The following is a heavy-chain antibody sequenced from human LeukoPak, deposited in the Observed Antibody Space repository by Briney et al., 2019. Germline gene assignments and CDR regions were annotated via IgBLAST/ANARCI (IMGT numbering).Heavy chain of an antibody. Sequence: SETLSLTCVVYGGSFSGYYWSWIRQPPGKGLEWIGEINHSGSTNYNPSLKSRVTISVDTSKNQFSLKLSSVTAADTAVYYCARGGWGITGTTRTNWFDPWGQGTLVTVSS. CDR2: INHSGST. J-gene: IGHJ5*02. CDR3: ARGGWGITGTTRTNWFDP. V-gene: IGHV4-34*01. D-gene: IGHD1-20*01. CDR1: GGSFSGYY.